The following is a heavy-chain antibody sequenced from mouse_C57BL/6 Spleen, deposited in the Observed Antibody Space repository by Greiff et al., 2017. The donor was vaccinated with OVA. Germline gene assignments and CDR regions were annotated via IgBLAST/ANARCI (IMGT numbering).Heavy chain of an antibody. V-gene: IGHV1-61*01. J-gene: IGHJ2*01. Sequence: VQLLQSGAELVRPGSSVKLSCKASGYTFTSYWMDWVKQRPGQGLEWIGNIYPSASETHDNQKFKDKATWTVNKSSSTAYIQLSSLTAVDSSVYYCSANLEAIDYWGQGTTLTVSS. CDR2: IYPSASET. CDR3: SANLEAIDY. CDR1: GYTFTSYW.